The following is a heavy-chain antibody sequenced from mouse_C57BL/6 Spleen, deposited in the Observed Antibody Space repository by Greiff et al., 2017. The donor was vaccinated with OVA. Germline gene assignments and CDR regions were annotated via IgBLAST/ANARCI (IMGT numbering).Heavy chain of an antibody. J-gene: IGHJ2*01. D-gene: IGHD1-1*01. Sequence: VQLQQSGPELVKPGASVKISCKASGYAFSSSWMNWVKQRPGKGLEWIGRIYPGDGDTNYNGKFKGKATLTADKSSSTAYMQLSSLTSEDSAVYFCARAGYYDFDYWGQGTTLTVSS. CDR1: GYAFSSSW. V-gene: IGHV1-82*01. CDR2: IYPGDGDT. CDR3: ARAGYYDFDY.